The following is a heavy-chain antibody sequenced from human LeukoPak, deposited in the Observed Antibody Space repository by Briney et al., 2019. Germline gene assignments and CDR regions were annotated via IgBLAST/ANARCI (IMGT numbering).Heavy chain of an antibody. Sequence: SETLSLTCAVYGGSFSGYYWSWIRQPPGKGLEWIGEINHSGSTNYNPSLKSRVTISVDTSKNQFSLKLSSVTAADTAVYYCARAPRGMRFLDYWGQGTLVTVSS. D-gene: IGHD3-16*01. CDR1: GGSFSGYY. J-gene: IGHJ4*02. CDR3: ARAPRGMRFLDY. V-gene: IGHV4-34*01. CDR2: INHSGST.